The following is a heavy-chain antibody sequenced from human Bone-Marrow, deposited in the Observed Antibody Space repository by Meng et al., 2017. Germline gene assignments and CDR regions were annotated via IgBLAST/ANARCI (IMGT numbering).Heavy chain of an antibody. J-gene: IGHJ6*02. D-gene: IGHD4-23*01. CDR2: ISGSGGST. CDR1: GFTFSSYA. V-gene: IGHV3-23*01. Sequence: GESLKISCAASGFTFSSYAMSWVRQAPGKGLEWVSAISGSGGSTYYADSVKGRFTISRDNSKNTLYLQMNSLRAEDTAVYYCANGDYGGVYYYYYGMDDWGQGTTVTVSS. CDR3: ANGDYGGVYYYYYGMDD.